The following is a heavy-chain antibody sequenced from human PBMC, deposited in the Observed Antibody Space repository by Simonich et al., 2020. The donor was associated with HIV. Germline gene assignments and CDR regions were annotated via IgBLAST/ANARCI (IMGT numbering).Heavy chain of an antibody. D-gene: IGHD2-15*01. CDR2: INHSGST. CDR1: GGSFSTYY. CDR3: TTSYCSGGTCYWYFDL. J-gene: IGHJ2*01. Sequence: QVQLQQWGAGLLKPSETLSLTCAVHGGSFSTYYWNWIRQSPGKGLEWIGEINHSGSTNYNPSLESRVTISLDTSKNHFSLKLNSVTAADTAVYYCTTSYCSGGTCYWYFDLWGRGTLVTVSS. V-gene: IGHV4-34*01.